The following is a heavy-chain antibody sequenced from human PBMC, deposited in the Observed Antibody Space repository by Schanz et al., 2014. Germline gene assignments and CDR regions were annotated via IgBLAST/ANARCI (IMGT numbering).Heavy chain of an antibody. CDR2: INAGTGNT. D-gene: IGHD6-13*01. V-gene: IGHV1-3*01. CDR1: GYSFTPFP. J-gene: IGHJ4*02. Sequence: QVQLVQSGAEVKGPGASVKVSCKASGYSFTPFPIHWVRQAPGQRLEWMGWINAGTGNTEYSQKFQGRVTITRDTLASTAYMEVSSLRSEDTAVYYCARSGSSNWYLFDYWGQGTLVTVSS. CDR3: ARSGSSNWYLFDY.